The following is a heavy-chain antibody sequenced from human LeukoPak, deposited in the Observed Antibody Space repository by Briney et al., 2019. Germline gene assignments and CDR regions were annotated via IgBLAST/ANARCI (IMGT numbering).Heavy chain of an antibody. CDR1: GYTFTGYY. Sequence: ASVKVSCKASGYTFTGYYMHWVRQAPGQGLEWMGWINPNSGGTNYAQKFQGRVTMTRDTSISTAYMELGRLRSDDTAVYYCARDPTTVTTVDYWGQGTLVTVSS. V-gene: IGHV1-2*02. CDR3: ARDPTTVTTVDY. D-gene: IGHD4-17*01. J-gene: IGHJ4*02. CDR2: INPNSGGT.